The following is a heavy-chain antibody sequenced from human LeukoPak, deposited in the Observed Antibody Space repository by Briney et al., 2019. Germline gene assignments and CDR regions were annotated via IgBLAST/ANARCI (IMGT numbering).Heavy chain of an antibody. CDR2: IYYSGST. D-gene: IGHD6-25*01. J-gene: IGHJ5*02. V-gene: IGHV4-30-4*01. CDR3: ARQSTIAAARIDP. CDR1: GGSISSGDYY. Sequence: PSQTLSLTCTVSGGSISSGDYYWSWIRQPPGKGLEWIGYIYYSGSTYYNPSLKSRVTISVDTSKNQFSLKLSSVTAADTAVYYCARQSTIAAARIDPWGQGTLVTVSS.